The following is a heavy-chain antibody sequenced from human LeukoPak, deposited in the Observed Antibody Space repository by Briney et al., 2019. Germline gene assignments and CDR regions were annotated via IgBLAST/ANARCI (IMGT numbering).Heavy chain of an antibody. V-gene: IGHV5-51*01. Sequence: GASLKISCKGSGSFFTTYWIGWVRQMPEKGLERMGIIYPGDSDSRYSPSFQGQVTISAATSISTSFLQWNSLKASDTAMYYCARHMATYGSGWYVDYWGQGTLVTVSS. D-gene: IGHD6-19*01. CDR2: IYPGDSDS. CDR1: GSFFTTYW. CDR3: ARHMATYGSGWYVDY. J-gene: IGHJ4*02.